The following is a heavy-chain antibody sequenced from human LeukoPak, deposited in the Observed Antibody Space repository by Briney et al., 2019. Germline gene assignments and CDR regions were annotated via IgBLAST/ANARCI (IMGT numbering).Heavy chain of an antibody. V-gene: IGHV5-51*01. CDR1: DERLISYW. CDR2: IFPGDSDT. CDR3: ARRPLHSQNWLAP. J-gene: IGHJ5*02. Sequence: GRSRKIPGKGYDERLISYWVAWVGQMPGKGLEWLEIIFPGDSDTRYSPSIQGQVTISVDRSISTAYLQWSSLKASDTAIYYCARRPLHSQNWLAPWGQGTLVTVSS.